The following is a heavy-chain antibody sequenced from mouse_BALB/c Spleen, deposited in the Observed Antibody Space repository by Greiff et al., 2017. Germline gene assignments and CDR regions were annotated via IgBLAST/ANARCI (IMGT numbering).Heavy chain of an antibody. V-gene: IGHV5-9-3*01. CDR2: ISSGGSYT. D-gene: IGHD3-1*01. CDR3: ARQTGAY. CDR1: GFTFSSYA. J-gene: IGHJ3*01. Sequence: EVQLVESGGGLVKPGGSLKLSCAASGFTFSSYAMSWVRQTPEKRLEWVATISSGGSYTYYPDSVKGRFTISRDNAKNTLYLQMSSLRSEDTAMYYCARQTGAYWGQGTLVTVSA.